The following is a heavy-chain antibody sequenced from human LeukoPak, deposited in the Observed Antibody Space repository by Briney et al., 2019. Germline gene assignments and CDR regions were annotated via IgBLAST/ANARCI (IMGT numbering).Heavy chain of an antibody. CDR1: GGSISSYY. CDR3: ARIIWPYDAFDI. Sequence: SETLSLTCTVSGGSISSYYWSWIRQPAGKGLEWIGRIYTSGSTNYNPSLKSRVTMSVDTPKNQFSLKLSSVTAADTAVYYCARIIWPYDAFDIWGQGTMVTVSS. J-gene: IGHJ3*02. CDR2: IYTSGST. V-gene: IGHV4-4*07.